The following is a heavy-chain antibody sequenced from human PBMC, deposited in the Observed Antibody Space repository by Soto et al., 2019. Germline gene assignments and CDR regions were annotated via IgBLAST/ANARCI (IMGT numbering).Heavy chain of an antibody. D-gene: IGHD6-19*01. J-gene: IGHJ6*02. CDR3: EREQWLREGYLYDLDV. CDR1: GFTFKTYG. V-gene: IGHV3-30*03. Sequence: GGSXRLSCSSSGFTFKTYGMRWVRQAPGKGLEWVAVISFGGTDKYYADSVKGRFYIYRDNSKSTLYLQMNNLTADDTAVYYSEREQWLREGYLYDLDVWGQGTTVTVSS. CDR2: ISFGGTDK.